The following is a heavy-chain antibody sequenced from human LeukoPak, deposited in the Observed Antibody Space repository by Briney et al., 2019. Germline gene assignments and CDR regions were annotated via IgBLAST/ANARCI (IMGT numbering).Heavy chain of an antibody. CDR1: GFTFSSYA. J-gene: IGHJ3*02. V-gene: IGHV3-30-3*02. CDR3: AKPYGSGSYYVPAFDI. Sequence: GGSLRLSCAASGFTFSSYAMHWVRQAPGKGLEWVAVISYDGSNKYYADSVKGRFTISRDNSKNTLYLQMNSLRAEDTAVYYCAKPYGSGSYYVPAFDIWGQGTMVTVSS. CDR2: ISYDGSNK. D-gene: IGHD3-10*01.